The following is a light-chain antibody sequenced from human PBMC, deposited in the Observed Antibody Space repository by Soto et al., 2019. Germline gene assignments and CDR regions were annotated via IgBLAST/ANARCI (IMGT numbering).Light chain of an antibody. CDR2: EVT. J-gene: IGLJ1*01. V-gene: IGLV2-14*01. CDR1: SSDVGGYNH. CDR3: SSYTSSFSSV. Sequence: SVLTHPASVSWSPGQSITLSCAGSSSDVGGYNHVSWYQHHPGKAPKLLIYEVTNRPSGVSNRFSGSKSGNTASLTISGLQAEDEAEYYCSSYTSSFSSVFGTGTKVTVL.